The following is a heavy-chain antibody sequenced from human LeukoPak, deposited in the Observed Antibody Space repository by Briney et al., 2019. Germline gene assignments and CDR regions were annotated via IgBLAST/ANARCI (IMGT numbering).Heavy chain of an antibody. CDR1: GFTFSNAW. CDR3: TTRVYSNYVSDY. Sequence: GGSLRLSCAASGFTFSNAWVSWVRQAPGKGLEWVGRIKSKTDGGTTDYAAPVKGRFTISRDDSKNTLYLQMNSLKTEDTAVYYCTTRVYSNYVSDYWGQGTLVTVSS. J-gene: IGHJ4*02. CDR2: IKSKTDGGTT. V-gene: IGHV3-15*01. D-gene: IGHD4-11*01.